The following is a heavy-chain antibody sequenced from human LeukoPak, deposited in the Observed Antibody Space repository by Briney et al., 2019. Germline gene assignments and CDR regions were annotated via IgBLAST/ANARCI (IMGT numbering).Heavy chain of an antibody. CDR3: AAKGTGTTPY. Sequence: PGGSLRLSCAASGFTVSSNYMSWVRQAPGKGLEWASAISGSGGSTYYADSVKGRFTISRDNSKNTLYLQLNSLRAEDTAVYYCAAKGTGTTPYWGQGTLVTVSS. V-gene: IGHV3-23*01. D-gene: IGHD1-7*01. J-gene: IGHJ4*02. CDR2: ISGSGGST. CDR1: GFTVSSNY.